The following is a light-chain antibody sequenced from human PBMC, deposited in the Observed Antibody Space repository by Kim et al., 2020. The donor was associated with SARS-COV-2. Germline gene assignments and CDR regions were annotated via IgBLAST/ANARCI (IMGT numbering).Light chain of an antibody. CDR3: QTWGPGIGV. V-gene: IGLV4-69*01. Sequence: ASVKPTCPQTSDHSRSLIEWHQQQPEKGPRYFMRVNSAGSNIKGDGIPDRFSGSSSGAERYLPISSLPSEDEADYSCQTWGPGIGVFGGGTQLTVL. CDR1: SDHSRSL. J-gene: IGLJ3*02. CDR2: VNSAGSN.